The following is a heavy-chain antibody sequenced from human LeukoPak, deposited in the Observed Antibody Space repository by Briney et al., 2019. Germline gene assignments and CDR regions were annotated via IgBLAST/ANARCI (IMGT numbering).Heavy chain of an antibody. J-gene: IGHJ4*02. CDR1: GDSITNNNCY. Sequence: SETLSLTCTVSGDSITNNNCYWGWVRQPPGKGLEWIASIYYSGSSYYNPSLKSRVTMSVDTSKNQFSLKLSSMTAADTAVYYCARGALLWFGDRMEYYFDYWGQGTLLTVSS. CDR2: IYYSGSS. CDR3: ARGALLWFGDRMEYYFDY. D-gene: IGHD3-10*01. V-gene: IGHV4-39*07.